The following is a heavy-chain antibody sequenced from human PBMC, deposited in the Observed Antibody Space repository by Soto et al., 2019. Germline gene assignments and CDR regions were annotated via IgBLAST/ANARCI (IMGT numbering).Heavy chain of an antibody. CDR1: GFTFSNYG. CDR2: ISYDGTNK. D-gene: IGHD6-25*01. V-gene: IGHV3-30*18. J-gene: IGHJ4*02. Sequence: QVQLVESGGGVVQPGRSLRLSCAASGFTFSNYGMHWVRQAPGKGLEWVAIISYDGTNKYYADSVKGRFTISRDNSKNTLYLQMNNLRAVDTTVYYCAKDHGGSAGPGYWGQGTLVTVSS. CDR3: AKDHGGSAGPGY.